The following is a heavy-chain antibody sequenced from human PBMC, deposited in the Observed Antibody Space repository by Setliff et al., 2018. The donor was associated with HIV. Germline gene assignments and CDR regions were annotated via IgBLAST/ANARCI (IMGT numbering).Heavy chain of an antibody. CDR1: GGSISTTSYY. V-gene: IGHV4-39*01. CDR2: IYYSGST. Sequence: LSLTCTVSGGSISTTSYYWGWIRQPPGKGLEWIGSIYYSGSTYYNPSLKSRVSISVDTSNKQFSLKVSSVTAADTAVYYCARHRGRATPFDYWGQGTLVTVSS. J-gene: IGHJ4*02. CDR3: ARHRGRATPFDY. D-gene: IGHD3-16*01.